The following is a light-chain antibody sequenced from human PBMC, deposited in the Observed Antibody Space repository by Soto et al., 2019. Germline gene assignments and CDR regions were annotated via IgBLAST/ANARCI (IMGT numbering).Light chain of an antibody. CDR2: DVS. CDR1: SNDVGGYNY. J-gene: IGLJ2*01. V-gene: IGLV2-11*01. Sequence: QSVLTQPRSVSGSPGQSVTISCTGTSNDVGGYNYVSWYQQHPGKAPKLMIYDVSKWPSGVPDRFSGSKSGNTASLTISGLQAEDEADYYCCSYAGSYTFIFGGGTKLTVL. CDR3: CSYAGSYTFI.